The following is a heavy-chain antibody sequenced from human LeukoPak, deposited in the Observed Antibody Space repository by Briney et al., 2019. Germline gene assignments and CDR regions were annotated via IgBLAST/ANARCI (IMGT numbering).Heavy chain of an antibody. J-gene: IGHJ4*02. CDR2: IRYDGSNK. CDR1: GFTFSSYG. CDR3: ARDGSPGY. V-gene: IGHV3-30*02. D-gene: IGHD3-10*01. Sequence: GGSPRLSCAASGFTFSSYGMHWVRQAPVKGLEWVAFIRYDGSNKYYADSVKGRFTISRDNSKNTLYLQMNSLRAEDTAVYFCARDGSPGYWGQGTLVTVSS.